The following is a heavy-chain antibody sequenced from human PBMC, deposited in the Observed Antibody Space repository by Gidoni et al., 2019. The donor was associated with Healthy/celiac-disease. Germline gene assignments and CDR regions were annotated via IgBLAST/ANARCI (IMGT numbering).Heavy chain of an antibody. Sequence: QVQLVESGGGVVQPGRSLRPSCASSGFPLRSHGMHWVRQAPGKGLEWVAVISYDGTNNYYPDSVKGRFTISRDNSKNTLYLQMNSLRAEDTAVYSCAREAESYSSGWYPFDYWGQGTLVTVSS. J-gene: IGHJ4*02. CDR2: ISYDGTNN. CDR1: GFPLRSHG. D-gene: IGHD6-19*01. V-gene: IGHV3-30*03. CDR3: AREAESYSSGWYPFDY.